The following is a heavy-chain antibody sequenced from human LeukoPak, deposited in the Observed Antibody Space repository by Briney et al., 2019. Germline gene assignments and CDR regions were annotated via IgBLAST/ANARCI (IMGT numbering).Heavy chain of an antibody. CDR3: ARERYYGSGSYYRKPYGMDV. Sequence: PSETLSLTCAVYGGSFSGYYWSWIRQPPGTGLEWIGEINHSGSTNYNPSLKSRVTISVDTSKNQFSLKLSSVTAADTAVYYCARERYYGSGSYYRKPYGMDVWGKGTTVTVSS. D-gene: IGHD3-10*01. CDR2: INHSGST. CDR1: GGSFSGYY. J-gene: IGHJ6*04. V-gene: IGHV4-34*01.